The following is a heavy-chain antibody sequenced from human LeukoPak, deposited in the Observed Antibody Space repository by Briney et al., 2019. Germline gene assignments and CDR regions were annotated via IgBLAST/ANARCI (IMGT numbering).Heavy chain of an antibody. CDR2: ISGCNGDT. J-gene: IGHJ4*02. CDR1: GYSFSNNG. Sequence: GASVKVSCKTSGYSFSNNGISWVRQARGQGLEWMGWISGCNGDTNYAQKFQGRVTMTRETSTSTAYMELRSLRSDDTAVYYCAREPPGYSSDYWGQGTLVTVSS. D-gene: IGHD6-13*01. CDR3: AREPPGYSSDY. V-gene: IGHV1-18*01.